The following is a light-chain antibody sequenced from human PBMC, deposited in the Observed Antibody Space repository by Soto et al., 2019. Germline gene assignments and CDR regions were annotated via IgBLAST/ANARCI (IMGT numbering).Light chain of an antibody. Sequence: QSVLTQPPSASGSPGQSVTVSCTGSSSDIGDYNFVSWYQQHPGKAPKLIIYEVSNRPSGVSNRFSGSKSGNTASLTISGLQAEDEADYYCDSYTSSRAYVFGIGTKVTVL. J-gene: IGLJ1*01. V-gene: IGLV2-14*01. CDR2: EVS. CDR3: DSYTSSRAYV. CDR1: SSDIGDYNF.